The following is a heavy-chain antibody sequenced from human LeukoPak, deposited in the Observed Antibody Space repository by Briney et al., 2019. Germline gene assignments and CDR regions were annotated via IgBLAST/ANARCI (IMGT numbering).Heavy chain of an antibody. V-gene: IGHV4-39*07. Sequence: PSETLSLTCTVSGGSISSSSYYWGWFRQPPGKGLEWIGSIYHSGSTYYNPSLKSRVTISVDTSKNQFSLKLSSVTAADTAVYYCARSGSYSGFDYWGQGTLVTVSS. D-gene: IGHD1-26*01. CDR1: GGSISSSSYY. CDR2: IYHSGST. CDR3: ARSGSYSGFDY. J-gene: IGHJ4*02.